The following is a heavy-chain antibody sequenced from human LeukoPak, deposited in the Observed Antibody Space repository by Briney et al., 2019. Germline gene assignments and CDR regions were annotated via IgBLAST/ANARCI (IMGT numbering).Heavy chain of an antibody. J-gene: IGHJ3*02. D-gene: IGHD2/OR15-2a*01. V-gene: IGHV4-39*01. CDR2: IYYSGST. CDR1: GGSISSSSYY. CDR3: ARSYFSVGAFDI. Sequence: ASETLSLTCTVSGGSISSSSYYRGWIRQPPGKGLEWIGSIYYSGSTYYNPSLKSRVTISVDTSKNQFSLKLSSVTAADTAVYYCARSYFSVGAFDIWGQGTMVTVSS.